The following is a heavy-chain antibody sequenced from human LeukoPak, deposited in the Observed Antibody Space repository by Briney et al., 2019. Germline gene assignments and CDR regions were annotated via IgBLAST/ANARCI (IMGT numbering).Heavy chain of an antibody. CDR3: AREIAADRGFDS. J-gene: IGHJ4*02. V-gene: IGHV3-11*01. Sequence: GGSLRLSCAASGFTFSDHYMCWIRQAPGKGLECVSYISSGGSTTYYTDSVKGRFTISRDNGKNALYLQMNSLRAEDTAVYYCAREIAADRGFDSWGQGTLVTVSS. CDR2: ISSGGSTT. D-gene: IGHD6-6*01. CDR1: GFTFSDHY.